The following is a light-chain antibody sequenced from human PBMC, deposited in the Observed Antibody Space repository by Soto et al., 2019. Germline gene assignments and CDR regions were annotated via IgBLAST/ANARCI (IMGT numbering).Light chain of an antibody. CDR3: ASHKTSRSRV. J-gene: IGLJ3*02. CDR1: SSDVGSYDR. Sequence: QSALTQPPSVSGSPGQSVTISCTGTSSDVGSYDRVSWYHQPPGTAPKVIIYEVSNRPSGVPDRFSGSKSGNTASLTISGLQAEDEGDYYCASHKTSRSRVFGGGTKLTVL. CDR2: EVS. V-gene: IGLV2-18*02.